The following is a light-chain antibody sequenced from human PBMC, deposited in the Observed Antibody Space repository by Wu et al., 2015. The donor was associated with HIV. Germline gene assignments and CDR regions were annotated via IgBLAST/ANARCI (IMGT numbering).Light chain of an antibody. CDR3: QQTYSTPKT. J-gene: IGKJ1*01. V-gene: IGKV1-39*01. CDR2: AAS. Sequence: DIQMTQSPSSLSASVGDRVTITCRASQSISSDLKWYQQKPGAAPQLLIYAASSLRSGVPSRFSGSGSGTDFTLTISSLQPEDFATYYCQQTYSTPKTFGQGTKVEIK. CDR1: QSISSD.